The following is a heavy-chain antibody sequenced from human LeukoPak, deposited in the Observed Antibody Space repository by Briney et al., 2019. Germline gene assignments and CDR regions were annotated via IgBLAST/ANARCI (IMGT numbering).Heavy chain of an antibody. CDR1: GFTFSSYW. V-gene: IGHV3-74*01. D-gene: IGHD3-22*01. CDR3: ASQTYYYDSSGYAGFDY. J-gene: IGHJ4*02. Sequence: GGSLRLSCAASGFTFSSYWMHWVRQAPGKGLVWVSRINSDGSSTGHADSVKGRFTISRGNAKNTLYLQMNSLRAEDTAVYYCASQTYYYDSSGYAGFDYWGQGTLVTVSS. CDR2: INSDGSST.